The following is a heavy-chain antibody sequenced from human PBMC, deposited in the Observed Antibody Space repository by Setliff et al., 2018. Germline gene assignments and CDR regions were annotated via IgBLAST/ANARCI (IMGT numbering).Heavy chain of an antibody. Sequence: GGSLRLSCAASGFTFVNYWMHWVRQAPGKGLVWVSRVNSDGSSTIYADSVKGRFTISRDNAENTLYLQMNSLRAEDTAVYYCAKDMRGSSWSTYYYGMDVWGQGTTVTVSS. V-gene: IGHV3-74*01. J-gene: IGHJ6*02. CDR3: AKDMRGSSWSTYYYGMDV. D-gene: IGHD6-13*01. CDR2: VNSDGSST. CDR1: GFTFVNYW.